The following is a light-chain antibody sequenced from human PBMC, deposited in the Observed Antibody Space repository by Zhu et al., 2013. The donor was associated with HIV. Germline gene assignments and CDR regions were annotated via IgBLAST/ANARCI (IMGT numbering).Light chain of an antibody. CDR2: GAS. V-gene: IGKV3-20*01. J-gene: IGKJ1*01. Sequence: EIVLTQSPGTLSLSPGERATLSCRAGQSVSSSYLAWYQQKPGQAPRLLIYGASSRATGIPDRFSGSGSGTDFTLTISRLEPEDFAVYYCQQYGSSPPWTFGQGTKVGDQT. CDR1: QSVSSSY. CDR3: QQYGSSPPWT.